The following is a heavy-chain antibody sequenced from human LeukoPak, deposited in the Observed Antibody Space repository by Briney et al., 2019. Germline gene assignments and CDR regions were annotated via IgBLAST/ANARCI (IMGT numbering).Heavy chain of an antibody. J-gene: IGHJ6*04. V-gene: IGHV4-59*08. D-gene: IGHD2-21*01. Sequence: SETLSLTCTVSDDSISTFYWSWIRQPPGKGLEWMGYVSYSGSTKYNPSLKSRITISSDTSKSQFSLKVNSVSAADTAVYFCARHIAYSSMDVWGKGTTVTVST. CDR2: VSYSGST. CDR1: DDSISTFY. CDR3: ARHIAYSSMDV.